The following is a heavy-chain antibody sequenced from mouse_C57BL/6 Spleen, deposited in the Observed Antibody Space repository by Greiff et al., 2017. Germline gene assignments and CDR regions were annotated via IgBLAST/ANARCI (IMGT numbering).Heavy chain of an antibody. V-gene: IGHV5-9-1*02. CDR3: TRDGGSTMVTGFAY. Sequence: VESGEGLVKPGGSLKLSCAASGFTFSSYAMSWVRQTPEKRLEWVAYISSGGDYIYYADTVKGRFTISRDNARNTLYLQMSSLKSEDTAMYYCTRDGGSTMVTGFAYWGQGTLVTVSA. CDR2: ISSGGDYI. D-gene: IGHD2-2*01. J-gene: IGHJ3*01. CDR1: GFTFSSYA.